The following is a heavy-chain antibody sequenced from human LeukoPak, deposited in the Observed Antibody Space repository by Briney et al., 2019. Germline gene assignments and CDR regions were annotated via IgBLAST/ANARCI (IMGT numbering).Heavy chain of an antibody. D-gene: IGHD6-19*01. J-gene: IGHJ4*02. CDR1: GYIFTKYG. V-gene: IGHV1-18*01. CDR3: ARDPSNTSGRYLLFDY. CDR2: ISTYNGDT. Sequence: ASVEVSCKASGYIFTKYGVSWVRQAPGQGLEWMAWISTYNGDTNYAQKFQGRVTLTTDTSTSTVFMELRNLNTDDAAVYYCARDPSNTSGRYLLFDYWGQGTLVTVSS.